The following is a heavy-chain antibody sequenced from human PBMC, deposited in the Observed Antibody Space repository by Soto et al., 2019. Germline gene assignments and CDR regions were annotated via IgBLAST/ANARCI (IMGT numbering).Heavy chain of an antibody. V-gene: IGHV4-31*03. CDR1: GGSISSGGYY. Sequence: SETLSLTCTVSGGSISSGGYYWSWIRQHPGKGLEWIGYIYYSGSTYYNPSLKSRVTISVDTSKNQFSLKLSSVTAADTAVYYCARDSSSSWYGQAQGWFDPWGQGTLVTVSS. D-gene: IGHD6-13*01. CDR3: ARDSSSSWYGQAQGWFDP. J-gene: IGHJ5*02. CDR2: IYYSGST.